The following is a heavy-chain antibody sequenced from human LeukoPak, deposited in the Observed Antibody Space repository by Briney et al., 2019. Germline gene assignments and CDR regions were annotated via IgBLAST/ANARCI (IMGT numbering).Heavy chain of an antibody. CDR3: ARGGRSSSYYTTPRVYYYYGMDV. Sequence: KASETLSLTCAVYGGSFSGYYWSWIRQPPGKGPEWIGEINHSGSTNYNPSLKSRVTISVDTSKNQFSLKLSSVTAADTAVYYCARGGRSSSYYTTPRVYYYYGMDVWGQGTTVTVSS. CDR2: INHSGST. V-gene: IGHV4-34*01. D-gene: IGHD3-22*01. CDR1: GGSFSGYY. J-gene: IGHJ6*02.